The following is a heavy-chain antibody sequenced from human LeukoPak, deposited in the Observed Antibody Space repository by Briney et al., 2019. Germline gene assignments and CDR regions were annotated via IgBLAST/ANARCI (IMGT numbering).Heavy chain of an antibody. Sequence: GGSLRLSCAASGFTFSNYWMNWVRQAPGKGLEWVAKIKHDGREKNYVDSVKGRFTIFRDNAKNSLYLQMDSLRAEDTAVYYCARDPVSMVRGVIIPYFDFWGQGSLVTVSS. CDR1: GFTFSNYW. CDR3: ARDPVSMVRGVIIPYFDF. V-gene: IGHV3-7*04. CDR2: IKHDGREK. J-gene: IGHJ4*02. D-gene: IGHD3-10*01.